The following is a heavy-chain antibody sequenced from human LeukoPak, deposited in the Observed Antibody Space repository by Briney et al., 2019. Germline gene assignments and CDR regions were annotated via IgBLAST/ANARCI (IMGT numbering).Heavy chain of an antibody. J-gene: IGHJ4*02. CDR2: ISVYNCDT. Sequence: GASVKVSCKASGYTFTSYGIRWVGQAPGQGREGMGWISVYNCDTNYAQKLQGRSTMTTATSPSTAYMQLRSLRSDDTAVYYCARNGYDFWSGYYMWTHYDYWGQGTLVTVSS. D-gene: IGHD3-3*01. V-gene: IGHV1-18*01. CDR1: GYTFTSYG. CDR3: ARNGYDFWSGYYMWTHYDY.